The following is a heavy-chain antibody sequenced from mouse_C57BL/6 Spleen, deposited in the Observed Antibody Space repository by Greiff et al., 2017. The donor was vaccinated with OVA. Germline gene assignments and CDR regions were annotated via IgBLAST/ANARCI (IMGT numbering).Heavy chain of an antibody. CDR1: GYTFTSYW. J-gene: IGHJ4*01. Sequence: QVQLQQPGAELVKPGASVKLSCKASGYTFTSYWMHWVKQRPGLGLEWIGRIDPNSGGTKYNEKFKSKATLTVDKPSSTAYMQLSSLTSEDSAVYYCARKAGYDPLYAMDYWGQGTSVTVSS. D-gene: IGHD2-3*01. CDR3: ARKAGYDPLYAMDY. V-gene: IGHV1-72*01. CDR2: IDPNSGGT.